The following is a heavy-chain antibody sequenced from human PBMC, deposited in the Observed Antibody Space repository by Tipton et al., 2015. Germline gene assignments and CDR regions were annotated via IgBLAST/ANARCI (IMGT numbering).Heavy chain of an antibody. D-gene: IGHD6-19*01. CDR2: IIPVFGTA. Sequence: QLVQSGPEVKKPGSSVKVSCKASGGTFNNYVINWVRQAPGQGLEWMGGIIPVFGTASYAHNLQGRVTITADESTSTVYMELISLRSEDTAVFYCAREWSSGGWKNAFQIWGQGTMVTVSS. J-gene: IGHJ3*02. CDR1: GGTFNNYV. CDR3: AREWSSGGWKNAFQI. V-gene: IGHV1-69*01.